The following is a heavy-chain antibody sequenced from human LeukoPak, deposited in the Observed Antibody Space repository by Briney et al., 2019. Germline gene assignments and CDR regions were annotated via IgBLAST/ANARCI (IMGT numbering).Heavy chain of an antibody. V-gene: IGHV3-23*01. J-gene: IGHJ3*02. CDR2: LSGSGGST. CDR3: AKDQLVPPSHDAFDI. D-gene: IGHD1-1*01. CDR1: GFTFSSYA. Sequence: GGSLRLSCAASGFTFSSYAMSWVRQAPGEGLEWVSALSGSGGSTYYADSVKGRFTISRDNSKNTLYLQMNSLRAEDTAVYYCAKDQLVPPSHDAFDIWGQGTMVTVSS.